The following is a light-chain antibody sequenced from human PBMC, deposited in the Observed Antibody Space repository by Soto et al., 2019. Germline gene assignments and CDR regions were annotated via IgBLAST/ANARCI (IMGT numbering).Light chain of an antibody. CDR3: STYTSASTS. J-gene: IGLJ2*01. V-gene: IGLV2-14*01. CDR1: EVGAHRF. CDR2: EVI. Sequence: QPASVSGSPGQSITISCTGTEVGAHRFVSWYQQVPGTAPKLLIYEVIKRPSGISPRFSGSKAGNTASLTISGLQADDEADYFCSTYTSASTSFGGGTKLTVL.